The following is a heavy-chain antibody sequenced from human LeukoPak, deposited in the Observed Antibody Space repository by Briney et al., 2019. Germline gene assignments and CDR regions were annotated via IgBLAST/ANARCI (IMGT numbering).Heavy chain of an antibody. V-gene: IGHV4-39*01. D-gene: IGHD5-24*01. CDR1: GGSISSSSYY. CDR3: ARRAPTGSQGMATISYYFDY. CDR2: IYYSGST. J-gene: IGHJ4*02. Sequence: PSETLSLTCTVSGGSISSSSYYWGWIRQPPGKGLEWIGSIYYSGSTYYNPSLKSRVTISVDTSKNQFSLKLSSVTAADTAVYYCARRAPTGSQGMATISYYFDYWGQGTLVTVSS.